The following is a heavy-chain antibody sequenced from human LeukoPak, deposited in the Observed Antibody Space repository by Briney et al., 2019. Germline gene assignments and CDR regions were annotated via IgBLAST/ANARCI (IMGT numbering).Heavy chain of an antibody. CDR2: IYHSGST. D-gene: IGHD3-3*01. CDR3: ARQNSYYDFWSGYYWRAIGDVGGRYYFDY. Sequence: PSETLSLTCAVSGYSISSGYYWGWIRQPPGKGLEWIGSIYHSGSTYYNPSLKSRVTISVDTSKNQFSLKLSSVTAADTAVYYCARQNSYYDFWSGYYWRAIGDVGGRYYFDYWGQGTLVTVSS. CDR1: GYSISSGYY. V-gene: IGHV4-38-2*01. J-gene: IGHJ4*02.